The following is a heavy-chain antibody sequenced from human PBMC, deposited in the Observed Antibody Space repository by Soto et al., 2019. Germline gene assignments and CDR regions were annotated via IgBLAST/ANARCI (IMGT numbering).Heavy chain of an antibody. CDR3: AKGWSNGWYEAFDI. Sequence: EVQLLESGGGLVQPGGSLRLSCAASGFTFSSYVMNWVRQAPGKGLEWVSTISGSGGSTYYADSVEGRFTFSRDNSKNTLHLLMNSLRAEDTAVHYCAKGWSNGWYEAFDIWGQGTMVTVSS. CDR1: GFTFSSYV. V-gene: IGHV3-23*01. J-gene: IGHJ3*02. CDR2: ISGSGGST. D-gene: IGHD6-19*01.